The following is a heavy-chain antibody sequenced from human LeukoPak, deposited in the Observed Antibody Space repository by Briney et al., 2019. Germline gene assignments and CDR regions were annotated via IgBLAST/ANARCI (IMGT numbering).Heavy chain of an antibody. J-gene: IGHJ4*02. V-gene: IGHV3-23*01. CDR2: ITTTGATT. Sequence: PGGSLRLSCAASGFTFGSYGMSWVRQAPGKGLEWVAFITTTGATTSYAGSVKGRFTISRDNARDTLYMQMNSLRDEDTALYYCTIMHGYYDGSGYWVQWGQGTLVTASS. CDR1: GFTFGSYG. CDR3: TIMHGYYDGSGYWVQ. D-gene: IGHD3-22*01.